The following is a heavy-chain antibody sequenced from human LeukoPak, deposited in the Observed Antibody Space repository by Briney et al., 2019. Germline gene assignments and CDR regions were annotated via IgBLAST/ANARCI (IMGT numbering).Heavy chain of an antibody. CDR2: TTPYNGNT. CDR1: GYTFINYG. Sequence: ASVKVSCKASGYTFINYGINWVRQAPGQGLEWVGWTTPYNGNTNYAQKVQGRVTMTTDTSTSTAYMELRSLRSDDTAVYYCARDRGDSSVFVWPWGQGTLVTVSS. V-gene: IGHV1-18*01. CDR3: ARDRGDSSVFVWP. J-gene: IGHJ5*02. D-gene: IGHD3-22*01.